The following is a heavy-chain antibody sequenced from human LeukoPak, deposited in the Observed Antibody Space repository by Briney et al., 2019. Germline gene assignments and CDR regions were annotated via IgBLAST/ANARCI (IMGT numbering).Heavy chain of an antibody. CDR3: ARGSPFYCSSTSCQAGAFDI. D-gene: IGHD2-2*01. CDR1: GFTFSSYA. J-gene: IGHJ3*02. CDR2: ISYDGSNK. V-gene: IGHV3-30-3*01. Sequence: GGSLRLSCAASGFTFSSYAMHWVRQAPGKGLEWVAVISYDGSNKYYADSVKGRFTISRDNSKNTLYLQMNSLRAEDTAVYYCARGSPFYCSSTSCQAGAFDIWGQGTMVTVSS.